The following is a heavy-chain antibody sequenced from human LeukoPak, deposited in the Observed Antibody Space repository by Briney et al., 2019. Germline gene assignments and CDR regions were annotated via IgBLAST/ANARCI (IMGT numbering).Heavy chain of an antibody. Sequence: GRSLRLSCTASGFTFGDYAMSWVRQAPGKGLEWVGSIRSKAYGGTTEYAASVKGRFTISRDDSKSIAYLQMNSLKTEDTAVYYCTREGAYCGGDCYNDAFDIWGQGTMVTVSS. CDR1: GFTFGDYA. CDR2: IRSKAYGGTT. V-gene: IGHV3-49*04. D-gene: IGHD2-21*02. CDR3: TREGAYCGGDCYNDAFDI. J-gene: IGHJ3*02.